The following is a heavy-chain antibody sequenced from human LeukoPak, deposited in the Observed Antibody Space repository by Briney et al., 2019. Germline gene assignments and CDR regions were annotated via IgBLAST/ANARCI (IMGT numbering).Heavy chain of an antibody. CDR2: IYYSGCT. J-gene: IGHJ6*02. D-gene: IGHD2-2*02. V-gene: IGHV4-59*01. Sequence: SETLSLTCTVSGGSISSYYWSWIRQPPGKGLEWIGYIYYSGCTNYNPSLKSRVTISVDTSKNQFSLKLSSVTAADTAVYYCARSDCSSTSCYNPYYYYYGMDVWGQGTTVTVSS. CDR1: GGSISSYY. CDR3: ARSDCSSTSCYNPYYYYYGMDV.